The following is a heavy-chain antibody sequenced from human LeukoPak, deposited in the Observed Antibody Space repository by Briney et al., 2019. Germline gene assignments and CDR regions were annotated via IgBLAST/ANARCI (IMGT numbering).Heavy chain of an antibody. Sequence: PGGSLSVSCAASGFDLNNYWMFWLRQAPGKGLEWVGSISRDGCDTYSVDPSNVRFTMSRANAKCKLYLQMKSMRAEDTAVYYCEKAIRRGSGSFFDYWGQGALVTVSS. CDR2: ISRDGCDT. J-gene: IGHJ4*02. CDR1: GFDLNNYW. V-gene: IGHV3-7*05. CDR3: EKAIRRGSGSFFDY. D-gene: IGHD3-10*01.